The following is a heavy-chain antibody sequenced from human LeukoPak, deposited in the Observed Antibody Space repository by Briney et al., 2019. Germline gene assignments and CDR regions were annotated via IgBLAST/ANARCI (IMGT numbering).Heavy chain of an antibody. CDR3: ARNGALDAFDI. Sequence: GGSLRLSCVASGFTFDDYGMHWVRQAPGKGLEWVSLISGDGDGTYYADSVQGRFTISRDNSENSLYLQMNSLRTEDTALYYCARNGALDAFDIWGQGTMVTVSS. CDR2: ISGDGDGT. V-gene: IGHV3-43*02. J-gene: IGHJ3*02. CDR1: GFTFDDYG. D-gene: IGHD4/OR15-4a*01.